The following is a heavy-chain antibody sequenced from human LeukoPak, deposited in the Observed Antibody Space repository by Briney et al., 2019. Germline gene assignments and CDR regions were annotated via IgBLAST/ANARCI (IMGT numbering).Heavy chain of an antibody. CDR2: ISSSSSYI. D-gene: IGHD6-19*01. Sequence: GSLRLSCVVSGFTVSNNYMSWVRQAPGKGLEWVSSISSSSSYIYYADSVKGRFTISRDNAKNSLYLQMNSLRAEDTAVYYCARGRFSSTWGQGALVTVSS. CDR1: GFTVSNNY. V-gene: IGHV3-21*01. CDR3: ARGRFSST. J-gene: IGHJ5*02.